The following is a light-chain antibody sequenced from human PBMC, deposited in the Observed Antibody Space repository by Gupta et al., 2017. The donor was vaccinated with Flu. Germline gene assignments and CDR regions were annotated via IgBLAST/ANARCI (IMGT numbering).Light chain of an antibody. V-gene: IGLV1-44*01. J-gene: IGLJ2*01. CDR3: GGWDDSLNGPV. CDR2: SNN. Sequence: QSVLPQPPSVSGAPGQRVTITCSGSISNIGSNTVNWYQQVPGTAPKVLIYSNNQRPSGVPDRFSGSRSGTSAFLAISGLQSEDEADYYCGGWDDSLNGPVFGGGTKLTVL. CDR1: ISNIGSNT.